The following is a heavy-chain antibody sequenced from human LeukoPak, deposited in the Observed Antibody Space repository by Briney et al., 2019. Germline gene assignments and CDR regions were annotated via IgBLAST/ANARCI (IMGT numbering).Heavy chain of an antibody. V-gene: IGHV4-34*01. CDR2: INHSGST. J-gene: IGHJ5*02. CDR1: GGSFSGYY. CDR3: ARLTAAAGSPNFST. D-gene: IGHD6-13*01. Sequence: SETLSLTCAVYGGSFSGYYWSWIRQPPGKGLEWIGEINHSGSTNYNPSLKSRDTISVDTSKNQFSLKLSSVTAADTAVYYCARLTAAAGSPNFSTWGQGTLVTVSS.